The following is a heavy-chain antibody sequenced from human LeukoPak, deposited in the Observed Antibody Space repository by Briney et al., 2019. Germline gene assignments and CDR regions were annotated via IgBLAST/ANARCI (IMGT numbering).Heavy chain of an antibody. J-gene: IGHJ4*02. Sequence: SETLSLNCTVSGGYITSNYWTWMRQPPGKELELIGFFYYSGSTNYNPSLKSRVTISVDTSKNQFSLKLSSVTAADTAVYYCARGSASYDILTGYYPLYYFDYWGQGTLVTVSS. CDR1: GGYITSNY. CDR2: FYYSGST. D-gene: IGHD3-9*01. V-gene: IGHV4-59*01. CDR3: ARGSASYDILTGYYPLYYFDY.